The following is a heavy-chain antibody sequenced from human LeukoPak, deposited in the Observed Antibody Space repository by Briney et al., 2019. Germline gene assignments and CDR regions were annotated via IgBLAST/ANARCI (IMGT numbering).Heavy chain of an antibody. CDR1: GYTFTGYY. CDR2: INPNSGGT. D-gene: IGHD3-9*01. CDR3: ARASNILTGYPLTFDY. Sequence: ASVKVSCKASGYTFTGYYMHWVRQAPGQGLEWMGWINPNSGGTNYAQKFQGWVTMTRDTSISTAYMELSRLRSDDTAVYYCARASNILTGYPLTFDYWGQGTLVTVSS. V-gene: IGHV1-2*04. J-gene: IGHJ4*02.